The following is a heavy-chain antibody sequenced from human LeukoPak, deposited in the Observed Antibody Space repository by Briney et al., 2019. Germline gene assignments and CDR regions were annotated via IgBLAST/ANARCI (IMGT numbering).Heavy chain of an antibody. Sequence: ASVKVSCKASGYKFISYAMNWVRQVPGQGLEWMGWINTNTGNPTYAQGFTGRFVFSLDTSVSTTYLQISSLKASDTAMYYCARHYSPYFYDILTGYRLLDAFDIWGQGTMVTVSS. CDR2: INTNTGNP. V-gene: IGHV7-4-1*02. J-gene: IGHJ3*02. D-gene: IGHD3-9*01. CDR1: GYKFISYA. CDR3: ARHYSPYFYDILTGYRLLDAFDI.